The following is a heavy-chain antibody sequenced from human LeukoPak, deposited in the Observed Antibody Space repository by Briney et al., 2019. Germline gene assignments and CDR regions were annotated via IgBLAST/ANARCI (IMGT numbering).Heavy chain of an antibody. CDR3: AKTGGYLGRGYYYGMDV. Sequence: GGSLRLSCAASGFTFSSYAMHWVRQAPGKGLEWVSGISWNSGSIGYADSVKGRFTISRDNAKNSLHLQMNSLRAEDTALYYCAKTGGYLGRGYYYGMDVWGQGTTVTVSS. CDR2: ISWNSGSI. V-gene: IGHV3-9*01. CDR1: GFTFSSYA. J-gene: IGHJ6*02. D-gene: IGHD1-14*01.